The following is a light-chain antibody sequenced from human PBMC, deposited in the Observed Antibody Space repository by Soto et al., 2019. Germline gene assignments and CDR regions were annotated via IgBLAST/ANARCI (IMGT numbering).Light chain of an antibody. CDR2: GAS. Sequence: EIVMTQSPATLSLSPGERATLSCRASQSVSSSYLSWCQQKPGQAPRLLIYGASTGATGIPARFGGSGSGTDFTLTISSLQPEDFTIYYCQQDYNLPPFGRGTKVEIK. V-gene: IGKV3D-7*01. CDR1: QSVSSSY. CDR3: QQDYNLPP. J-gene: IGKJ4*01.